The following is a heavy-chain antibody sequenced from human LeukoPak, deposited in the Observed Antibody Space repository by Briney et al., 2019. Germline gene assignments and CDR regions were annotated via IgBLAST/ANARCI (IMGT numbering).Heavy chain of an antibody. CDR1: GASITRSGYY. V-gene: IGHV4-31*03. CDR2: IYYSGST. J-gene: IGHJ6*02. CDR3: ARDAEYYYGSGSFSSGIDV. Sequence: SETLSLTRTVSGASITRSGYYWSWIRQRPGQGLEWIGYIYYSGSTYYNPSLKTRVAISVDTSKNRFSLKLSSVTAADTAVYYCARDAEYYYGSGSFSSGIDVWGQGTTVTVSS. D-gene: IGHD3-10*01.